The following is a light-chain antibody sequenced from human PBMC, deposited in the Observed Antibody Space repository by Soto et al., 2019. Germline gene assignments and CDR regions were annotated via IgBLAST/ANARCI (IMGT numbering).Light chain of an antibody. CDR3: QLYGTSLWT. Sequence: EILLTQSPGTLSLSPGERATLSCRASQSVSSSFLAWYQQKPGKAPRLLIYGASIRATGIPDRFSGSGSGTDCPLSVSRLEREDFAMYLCQLYGTSLWTFGQGPKVEIK. CDR1: QSVSSSF. V-gene: IGKV3-20*01. J-gene: IGKJ1*01. CDR2: GAS.